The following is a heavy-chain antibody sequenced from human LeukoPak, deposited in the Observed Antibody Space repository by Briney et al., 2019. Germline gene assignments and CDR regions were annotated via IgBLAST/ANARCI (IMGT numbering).Heavy chain of an antibody. V-gene: IGHV4-39*01. CDR2: IYYSGST. J-gene: IGHJ5*02. CDR1: GGSISSSSYY. CDR3: ARLGSLRYFDWLCGFDP. D-gene: IGHD3-9*01. Sequence: PSETLPLTCTVSGGSISSSSYYWGWIRQPPGKGLEWIGSIYYSGSTYYNPSLKSRVTISVDTSKNQFSLRLSSVTAADTAVYYCARLGSLRYFDWLCGFDPWGQGTLVTVSS.